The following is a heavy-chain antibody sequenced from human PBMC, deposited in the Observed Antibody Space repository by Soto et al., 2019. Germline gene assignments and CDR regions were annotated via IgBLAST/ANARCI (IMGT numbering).Heavy chain of an antibody. V-gene: IGHV3-74*01. Sequence: PGGSLRLSCAASGFTFSSYWMHWVRQAPGKGLVWVSRINSDGSSTSYADSVKGRFTISRDNAKNTLYLQMNSLRAEDTAVYYCARAHGDYYGSGIYYLYYYYGMDGWGQGTKVTVSS. CDR2: INSDGSST. D-gene: IGHD3-10*01. J-gene: IGHJ6*02. CDR3: ARAHGDYYGSGIYYLYYYYGMDG. CDR1: GFTFSSYW.